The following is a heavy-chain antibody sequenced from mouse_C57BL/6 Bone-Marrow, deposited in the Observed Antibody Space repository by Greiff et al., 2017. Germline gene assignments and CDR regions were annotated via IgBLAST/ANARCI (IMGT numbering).Heavy chain of an antibody. V-gene: IGHV3-5*01. D-gene: IGHD4-1*01. Sequence: EVQLQESGPGLVKPSQTVFLTCTVTGISITTGNYRWSWIRQFPGNKLEWIGYIYYSGTITYNPSLTSRTTITRETPKHQFFLEMNSLTAEDTATYYCAREGVTGTLYYFDYWGQGTTLTVSS. J-gene: IGHJ2*01. CDR2: IYYSGTI. CDR1: GISITTGNYR. CDR3: AREGVTGTLYYFDY.